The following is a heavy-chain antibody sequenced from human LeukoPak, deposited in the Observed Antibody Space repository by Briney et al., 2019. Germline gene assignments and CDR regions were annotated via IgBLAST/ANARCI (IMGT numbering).Heavy chain of an antibody. CDR3: VRDEGLTGYPDY. V-gene: IGHV4-4*07. J-gene: IGHJ4*02. Sequence: SETLSLTCSVSGVSITNYYWSWIRQSAGKGLEWIGRFYSRGTTYYNPLLRSRVSLSGDVSKNQLSLKMSSVTAADTAVYYCVRDEGLTGYPDYWGQGTLVTVSS. D-gene: IGHD3-9*01. CDR1: GVSITNYY. CDR2: FYSRGTT.